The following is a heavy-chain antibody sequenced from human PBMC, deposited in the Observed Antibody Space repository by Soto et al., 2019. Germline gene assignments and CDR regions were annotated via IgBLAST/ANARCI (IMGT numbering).Heavy chain of an antibody. Sequence: GGSLRLSCAASGFTFSSYSMNWVRQAPGKGLEWVSYISSSSSTIYYADSVKGRFTISRDNAKNSLYLQMNSLRAEDTAVYYCARENEGYSYGPPFYYYYMDVWGKGTTVTVSS. J-gene: IGHJ6*03. V-gene: IGHV3-48*01. CDR1: GFTFSSYS. CDR3: ARENEGYSYGPPFYYYYMDV. D-gene: IGHD5-18*01. CDR2: ISSSSSTI.